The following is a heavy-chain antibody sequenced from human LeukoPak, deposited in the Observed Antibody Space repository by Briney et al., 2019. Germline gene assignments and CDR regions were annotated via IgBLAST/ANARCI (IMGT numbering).Heavy chain of an antibody. CDR3: ARVMGFGELDAFDI. J-gene: IGHJ3*02. V-gene: IGHV4-59*01. CDR1: GGSISSYY. D-gene: IGHD3-10*01. Sequence: SETLSLTCTVSGGSISSYYWSWIRQPPGKGLEWIGYIYYSGSTNYNPSLKSRVTISVDTSKNQFSLKLSSVTAADTAVYYCARVMGFGELDAFDIWGQGTMVTVSS. CDR2: IYYSGST.